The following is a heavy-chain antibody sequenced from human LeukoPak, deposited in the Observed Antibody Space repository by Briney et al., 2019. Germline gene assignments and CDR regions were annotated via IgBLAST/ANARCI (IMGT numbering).Heavy chain of an antibody. CDR3: ARSSLPGARGSSSWFDP. CDR2: ISSSSSYI. D-gene: IGHD6-6*01. V-gene: IGHV3-21*01. Sequence: GGSLRLSCAASGFTFSSYSMNWVRQAPGKGLEWVSSISSSSSYIHYADSVKGRFTISRDNAKNSLYLQMNSLRAEDTAVYYCARSSLPGARGSSSWFDPWGQGTLVTVSS. J-gene: IGHJ5*02. CDR1: GFTFSSYS.